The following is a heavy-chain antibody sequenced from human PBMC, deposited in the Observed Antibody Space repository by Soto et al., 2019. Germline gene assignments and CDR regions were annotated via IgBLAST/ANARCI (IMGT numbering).Heavy chain of an antibody. CDR2: IYYLGST. D-gene: IGHD3-10*01. V-gene: IGHV4-59*01. CDR1: GGSMSEYF. Sequence: SETLSLTCSVSGGSMSEYFWSWIRQSPGKGLEWIGYIYYLGSTDYNPSLKSRVTISVDTSKRQFSLRLTSVTAADTAVYYCAREGYDGSGSPYPAYWGPGALVTVSS. J-gene: IGHJ4*02. CDR3: AREGYDGSGSPYPAY.